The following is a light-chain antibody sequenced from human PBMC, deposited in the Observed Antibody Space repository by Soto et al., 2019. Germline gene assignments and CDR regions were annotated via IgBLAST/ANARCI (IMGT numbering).Light chain of an antibody. Sequence: EIVLTQSPGTLSLSPGERGTLSCRASQSVSSNYLAWYQQKAGQAPRLIIDSAFSRATGLPDRFSGSGSGTDFPLTINRLEHEDFAVYYCQYSGNSPWTFGQGTKVEIK. CDR1: QSVSSNY. V-gene: IGKV3-20*01. CDR2: SAF. CDR3: QYSGNSPWT. J-gene: IGKJ1*01.